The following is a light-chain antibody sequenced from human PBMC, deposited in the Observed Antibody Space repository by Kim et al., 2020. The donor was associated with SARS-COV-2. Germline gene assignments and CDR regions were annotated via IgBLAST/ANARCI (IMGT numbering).Light chain of an antibody. CDR2: DVS. Sequence: QSVTISCTETSSDVGGYNSVSWYQQRPGKAPKLMIYDVSKRPSGVPDRFSASKSGNTASLTISGLQGEDEADYYCCSYAGNYYHYVFGTGTKVTVL. J-gene: IGLJ1*01. CDR3: CSYAGNYYHYV. CDR1: SSDVGGYNS. V-gene: IGLV2-11*01.